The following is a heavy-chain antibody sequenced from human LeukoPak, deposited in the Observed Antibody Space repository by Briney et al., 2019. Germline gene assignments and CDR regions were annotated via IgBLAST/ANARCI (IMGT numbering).Heavy chain of an antibody. CDR2: ISGHNGNT. V-gene: IGHV1-18*01. Sequence: ASVNVSCKTSGYTFTTYGLTWVRQAPGQGLEWMGWISGHNGNTNYAQKFQGRVTMTSETSTRTGFLEVKSLRSDDTAMYYCALGDILTGYWAEYLEYWGQGTLVTVSS. CDR3: ALGDILTGYWAEYLEY. D-gene: IGHD3-9*01. CDR1: GYTFTTYG. J-gene: IGHJ4*02.